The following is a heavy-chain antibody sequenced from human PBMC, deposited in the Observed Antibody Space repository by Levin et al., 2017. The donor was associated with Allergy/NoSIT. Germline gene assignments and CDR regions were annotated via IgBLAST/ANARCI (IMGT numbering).Heavy chain of an antibody. CDR2: INTYNGNT. Sequence: GGSLRLSCKTSGSTFSSYVMSWVRQAPGQGLEWMGWINTYNGNTNYAQKLQGRVTMTTDTSTSTAYMELRSLRSDDTAVYYCARVGPTDITGSTATFNIWGQGTMVTVSS. J-gene: IGHJ3*02. D-gene: IGHD1-7*01. CDR1: GSTFSSYV. CDR3: ARVGPTDITGSTATFNI. V-gene: IGHV1-18*01.